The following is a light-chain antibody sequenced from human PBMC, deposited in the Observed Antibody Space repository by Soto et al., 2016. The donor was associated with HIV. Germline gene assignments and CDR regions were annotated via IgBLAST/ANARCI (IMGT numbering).Light chain of an antibody. J-gene: IGLJ3*02. Sequence: SSELTQDPAVPVALGQTVRITCQGDSLRNYYASWYQQKPGQAPIFVVDGKNNRPSGIPDRFSGSSSGNTASLTITETQADDEADYYCNSWDSSTNHVVFGGGTKVTVL. V-gene: IGLV3-19*01. CDR2: GKN. CDR1: SLRNYY. CDR3: NSWDSSTNHVV.